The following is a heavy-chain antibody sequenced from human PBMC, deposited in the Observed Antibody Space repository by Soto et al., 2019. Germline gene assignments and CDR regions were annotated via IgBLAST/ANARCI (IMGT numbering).Heavy chain of an antibody. CDR2: FIPVFGTR. CDR1: GGSFRNDA. Sequence: QVQLVQSGAEVKMPGSSVKVSCKASGGSFRNDAISWVRQAPGQGLEWMGSFIPVFGTRNYAQRVKGRVAITADESTSIAYMDLTSLPSEDTAIFYCAWVPAYNKGICHGMDVWGPGTTVIVS. V-gene: IGHV1-69*12. J-gene: IGHJ6*02. D-gene: IGHD2-21*01. CDR3: AWVPAYNKGICHGMDV.